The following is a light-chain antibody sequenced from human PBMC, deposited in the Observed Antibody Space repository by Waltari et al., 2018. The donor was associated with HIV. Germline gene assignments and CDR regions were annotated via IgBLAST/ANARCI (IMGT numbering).Light chain of an antibody. CDR1: SSDVGGYNY. V-gene: IGLV2-8*01. Sequence: QSALTQPPSASGSPGQSVTISCTGTSSDVGGYNYVSWSQQHPGKAPKLMIYEVSKRPSGVPDRFSGSKSGNTASLTVSGLQAEDEADYYCSSYAGSNNLLFGGGTKLTVL. CDR2: EVS. CDR3: SSYAGSNNLL. J-gene: IGLJ2*01.